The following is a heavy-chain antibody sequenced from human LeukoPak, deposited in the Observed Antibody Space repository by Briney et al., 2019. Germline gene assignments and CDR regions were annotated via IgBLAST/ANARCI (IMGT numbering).Heavy chain of an antibody. CDR3: ARHDCGGSCYFAFDI. D-gene: IGHD2-15*01. CDR1: GYSISSGYY. Sequence: PSETLSLTCAVSGYSISSGYYWGWIRQPPGKGLKWIGSIYHSGSTYYNPSLKSRVTISVDTSENQFSLKLSSVTAADTAVYYCARHDCGGSCYFAFDIWGQGTMVTVSS. CDR2: IYHSGST. J-gene: IGHJ3*02. V-gene: IGHV4-38-2*01.